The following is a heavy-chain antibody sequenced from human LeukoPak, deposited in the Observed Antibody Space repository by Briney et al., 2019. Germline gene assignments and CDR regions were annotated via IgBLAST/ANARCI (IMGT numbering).Heavy chain of an antibody. CDR3: ARLGVATPFDY. J-gene: IGHJ4*02. V-gene: IGHV4-39*01. Sequence: SETLSLTCTVSGGSISSSSYYWGWIRQPPGKGLEWIGSIYYSGRTYFNPSLKSRVTISGDTSKNQFSLKLSSVTAADTAVYYCARLGVATPFDYWGQGTLVTVSS. D-gene: IGHD5-12*01. CDR2: IYYSGRT. CDR1: GGSISSSSYY.